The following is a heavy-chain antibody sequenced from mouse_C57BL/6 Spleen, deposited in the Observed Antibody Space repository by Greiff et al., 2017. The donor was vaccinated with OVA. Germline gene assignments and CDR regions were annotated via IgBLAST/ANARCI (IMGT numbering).Heavy chain of an antibody. CDR1: GFSFNTYA. J-gene: IGHJ2*01. D-gene: IGHD2-12*01. CDR3: VKRGDSPWYYFNY. Sequence: EVHLVESGGGLVQPKGSLKLSCAASGFSFNTYAMNWVRQAPGKGLEWVARIRSKSNNYASYYADSVKDSFTIYRDDSENKLYLQMNNLKTEDTAVDYCVKRGDSPWYYFNYWGQGSTLTVAS. V-gene: IGHV10-1*01. CDR2: IRSKSNNYAS.